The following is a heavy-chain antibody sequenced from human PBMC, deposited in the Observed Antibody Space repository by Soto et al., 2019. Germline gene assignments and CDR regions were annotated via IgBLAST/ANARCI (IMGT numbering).Heavy chain of an antibody. J-gene: IGHJ3*01. V-gene: IGHV3-53*01. CDR2: LYDVDGS. CDR3: ATWHEREHAFDV. Sequence: EVQLVESGGGLIQTGESLRLSCAAFGLTISGKKYVAWVRQAPGKGLEWVSALYDVDGSFYADSVTGRFTTSSDSSKTTVYLQMNELRPDDTAVYYCATWHEREHAFDVWGQGTTVTISS. CDR1: GLTISGKKY. D-gene: IGHD1-1*01.